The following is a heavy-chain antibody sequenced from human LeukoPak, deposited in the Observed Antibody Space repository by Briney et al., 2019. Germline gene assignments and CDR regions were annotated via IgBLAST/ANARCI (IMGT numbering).Heavy chain of an antibody. J-gene: IGHJ4*02. CDR2: IKSKTDDGTT. Sequence: GGSLRLSCAASGFTFTNAWMNWVRQAPGKGLEWVGRIKSKTDDGTTHYIAPVKGRFTISRDDSKNTLYLQINSLKTEDTAMYYCTTVGGYDYFDYWGQGTLVTVSS. CDR3: TTVGGYDYFDY. V-gene: IGHV3-15*01. CDR1: GFTFTNAW. D-gene: IGHD5-12*01.